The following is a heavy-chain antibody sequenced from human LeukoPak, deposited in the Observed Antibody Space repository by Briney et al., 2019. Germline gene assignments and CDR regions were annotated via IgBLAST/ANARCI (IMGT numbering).Heavy chain of an antibody. CDR3: ARRIVGVIDAFDY. D-gene: IGHD1-26*01. V-gene: IGHV4-39*01. J-gene: IGHJ4*02. Sequence: SETLSLTCTVSGGSISSSISYWGWIRQPPGKGLEWIATIYYSGSTYYSPSLKSRVTISADTSKNQFSLKVTSMTAADTAVYYCARRIVGVIDAFDYWGQGALVTVSS. CDR1: GGSISSSISY. CDR2: IYYSGST.